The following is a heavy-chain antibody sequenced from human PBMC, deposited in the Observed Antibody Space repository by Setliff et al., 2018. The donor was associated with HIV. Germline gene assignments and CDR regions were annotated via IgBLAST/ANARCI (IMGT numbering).Heavy chain of an antibody. J-gene: IGHJ4*02. Sequence: GGSLRLSCAASGFTFSSYGMHWVRQAPGKGLEWVATIWFDGNNKYYADSVKGRFTISRDNSKNTLFLQMNSLRAEDTAVYYCTRGYCSTNSCYVSDYWGQGTLVTVSS. CDR3: TRGYCSTNSCYVSDY. CDR1: GFTFSSYG. D-gene: IGHD2-2*01. CDR2: IWFDGNNK. V-gene: IGHV3-33*01.